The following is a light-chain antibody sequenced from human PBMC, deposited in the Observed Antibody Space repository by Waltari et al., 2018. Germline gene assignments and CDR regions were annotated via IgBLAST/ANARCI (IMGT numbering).Light chain of an antibody. Sequence: QSALTQPASVSGSPGQSITISCTGTSSDVGGYNYVSWYQQHPGKAPKLMIYDVSKRPSGFANRSSRYKSGNTAALNIYGLQAEDEADYYCSSYTSSSTYYVFGTGTKVTVL. J-gene: IGLJ1*01. CDR2: DVS. V-gene: IGLV2-14*01. CDR3: SSYTSSSTYYV. CDR1: SSDVGGYNY.